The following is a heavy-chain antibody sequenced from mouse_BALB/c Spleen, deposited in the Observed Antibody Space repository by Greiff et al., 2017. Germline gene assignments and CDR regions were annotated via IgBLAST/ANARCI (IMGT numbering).Heavy chain of an antibody. J-gene: IGHJ3*01. V-gene: IGHV2-9*02. CDR1: GFSLTSYG. CDR2: IWAGGST. CDR3: ARDLEGYYGYDAY. Sequence: VHLVESGPGLVAPSQSLSITCTVSGFSLTSYGVHWVRQPPGKGLEWLGVIWAGGSTNYNSALMSRLSISKDNSKSQVFLKMNSLQTDDTAMYYCARDLEGYYGYDAYWGQGTLVTVSA. D-gene: IGHD1-2*01.